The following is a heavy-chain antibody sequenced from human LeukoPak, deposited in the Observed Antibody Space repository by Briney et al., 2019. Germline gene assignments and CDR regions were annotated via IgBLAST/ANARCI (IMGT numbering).Heavy chain of an antibody. V-gene: IGHV3-30-3*01. CDR1: GFTFSSYA. CDR2: ISYDGSNK. J-gene: IGHJ4*02. D-gene: IGHD6-13*01. Sequence: GRSLRLTCAASGFTFSSYAMHWVRQAPGKGLEWVAVISYDGSNKYYADSVKGRFTISRDNSKNTLYLQMNSLRAEDTAVYYCARRWVQQRYFDYWGQGTLVTVSS. CDR3: ARRWVQQRYFDY.